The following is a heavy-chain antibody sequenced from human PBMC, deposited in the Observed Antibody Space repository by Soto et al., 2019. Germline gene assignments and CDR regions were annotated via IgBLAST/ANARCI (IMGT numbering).Heavy chain of an antibody. Sequence: SETLSLTCTVSGGSISSGGYYGSWIRQHPGKGLEWIGYIYYSGSTYYNPSLKSRVTISVDTSKNQFSLKLSSVTAADTAVYYCARGAMVRGVIITLWFDPWGQGTLVTVSS. J-gene: IGHJ5*02. CDR2: IYYSGST. V-gene: IGHV4-31*03. CDR3: ARGAMVRGVIITLWFDP. CDR1: GGSISSGGYY. D-gene: IGHD3-10*01.